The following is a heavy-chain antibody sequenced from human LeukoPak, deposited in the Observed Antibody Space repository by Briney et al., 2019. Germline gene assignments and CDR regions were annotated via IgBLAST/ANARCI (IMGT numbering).Heavy chain of an antibody. CDR2: VCDSGTT. CDR3: PRDSSDFFDRSGLNFLVY. V-gene: IGHV4-59*11. CDR1: GGSINGHF. Sequence: SETLSLTCTVSGGSINGHFWSWIRQPPGKGLEWIGYVCDSGTTNYNRSLNSRLTMSVDTSKNQFSIHLTSVTAADTAVYYCPRDSSDFFDRSGLNFLVYWGQGILVAVSS. D-gene: IGHD3-22*01. J-gene: IGHJ4*02.